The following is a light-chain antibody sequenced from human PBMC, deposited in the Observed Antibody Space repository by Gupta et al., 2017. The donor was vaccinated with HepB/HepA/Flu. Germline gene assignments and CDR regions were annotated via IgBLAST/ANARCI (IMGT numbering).Light chain of an antibody. CDR2: EVS. V-gene: IGLV2-23*02. Sequence: QSALTQPASVSGSPGPSITISCTGTSSDVGSYNLVSWYQQHPGKAPKLMIYEVSKRPSGVSNRFSGSKSGNTASLTISGLQAEDEADYYCCSYAGSSTSGYVFGTGTKFTVL. J-gene: IGLJ1*01. CDR3: CSYAGSSTSGYV. CDR1: SSDVGSYNL.